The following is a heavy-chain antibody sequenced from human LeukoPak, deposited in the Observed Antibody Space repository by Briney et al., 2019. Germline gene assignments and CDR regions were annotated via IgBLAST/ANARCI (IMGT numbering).Heavy chain of an antibody. V-gene: IGHV3-15*01. D-gene: IGHD3-16*02. CDR1: GFTFSNAW. CDR3: TTDHYDYVWGSYRPDY. CDR2: IKSKTDGGTT. Sequence: GGSLRPSCAASGFTFSNAWTSWVRQAPGKGLEWVGRIKSKTDGGTTDYAAPVKGRFTISRDDSKNTLYLQINSLKTEDTAVYYCTTDHYDYVWGSYRPDYWGQGTLVTVSS. J-gene: IGHJ4*02.